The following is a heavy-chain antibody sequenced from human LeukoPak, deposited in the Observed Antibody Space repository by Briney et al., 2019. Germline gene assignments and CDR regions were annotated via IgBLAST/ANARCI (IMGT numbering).Heavy chain of an antibody. V-gene: IGHV3-33*01. J-gene: IGHJ4*02. CDR1: GFTFSSYG. CDR3: ARDDGWGGITFGGVTASLNY. CDR2: IWYDGSNK. D-gene: IGHD3-16*01. Sequence: PGGSLRLSCAASGFTFSSYGMHWVRQAPGKGLEWVAVIWYDGSNKYYADSVKGRFTISRDNSKNTLYLQMNSLRAEDTAVYYCARDDGWGGITFGGVTASLNYWGQGTLVTVSS.